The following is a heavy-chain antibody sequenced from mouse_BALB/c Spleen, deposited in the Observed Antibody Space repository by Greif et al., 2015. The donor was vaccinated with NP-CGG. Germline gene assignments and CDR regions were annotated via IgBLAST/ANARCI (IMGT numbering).Heavy chain of an antibody. Sequence: VQVVEPGPGLVAPSQSLSITCTVSGFSLTSYGVHWVRQPPGKGLEWLGVIWAGGSTNYNSALMSRLGVSNANTKCKVILKMNSLQTEDTAMCYCAIPLCCFWGQGTLVTVSA. CDR2: IWAGGST. V-gene: IGHV2-9*02. CDR3: AIPLCCF. D-gene: IGHD2-3*01. CDR1: GFSLTSYG. J-gene: IGHJ3*01.